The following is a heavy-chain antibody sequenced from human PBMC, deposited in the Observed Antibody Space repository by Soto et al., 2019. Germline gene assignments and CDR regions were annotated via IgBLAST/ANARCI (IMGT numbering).Heavy chain of an antibody. CDR2: ISGSGGST. CDR1: GFTFSSYA. D-gene: IGHD4-4*01. CDR3: AKEQRPTVTTSGAY. J-gene: IGHJ4*02. Sequence: EVQLLESGGGLVQPGGSLRLSCAASGFTFSSYAMSWFRQAPGKGLEWVSAISGSGGSTYYAESVKGRFTISRDNSKNTLYLQMNSLRAEDTSVYYCAKEQRPTVTTSGAYWGQGTLVTVSS. V-gene: IGHV3-23*01.